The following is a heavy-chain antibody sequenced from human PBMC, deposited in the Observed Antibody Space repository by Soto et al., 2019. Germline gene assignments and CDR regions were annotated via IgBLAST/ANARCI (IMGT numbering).Heavy chain of an antibody. CDR3: ARDYYESGGYFDC. CDR1: GDNVSSNSAA. CDR2: TYYRSKWNT. D-gene: IGHD3-22*01. V-gene: IGHV6-1*01. Sequence: SQTLALPCGISGDNVSSNSAAWNLIRQSPSRGLEWLGRTYYRSKWNTDYAVSVNSRITISPDTSKNQFSLQLKSVTPEDTGVYYCARDYYESGGYFDCWGQGNLVTVSS. J-gene: IGHJ4*02.